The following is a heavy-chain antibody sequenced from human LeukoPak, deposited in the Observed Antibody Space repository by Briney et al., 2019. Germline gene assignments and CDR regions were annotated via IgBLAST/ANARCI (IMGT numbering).Heavy chain of an antibody. CDR3: ASGAVAGTRAFDI. CDR1: GYTFTSYA. V-gene: IGHV7-4-1*02. D-gene: IGHD6-19*01. J-gene: IGHJ3*02. Sequence: GASVKVSCKASGYTFTSYAMNWVRQAPGQGLEWMGWINTNTGDPTYAQGFTGRFVFSLDTSVSTAYLQISSLKAEDTAVYYCASGAVAGTRAFDIWGQGTMVTVSS. CDR2: INTNTGDP.